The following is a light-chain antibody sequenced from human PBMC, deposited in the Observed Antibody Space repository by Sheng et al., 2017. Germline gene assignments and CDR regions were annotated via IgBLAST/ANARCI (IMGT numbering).Light chain of an antibody. V-gene: IGKV3-15*01. CDR2: GAS. CDR3: QQYNSYLWT. CDR1: QNVFSN. J-gene: IGKJ1*01. Sequence: ETVMTQSPATLSVSPGERATLSCRASQNVFSNLAWYQQKPGQAPRLLIYGASTRATGIPARFSGSGSGTEFTLTISSLQSEDFATYYCQQYNSYLWTFGQGTKVEIK.